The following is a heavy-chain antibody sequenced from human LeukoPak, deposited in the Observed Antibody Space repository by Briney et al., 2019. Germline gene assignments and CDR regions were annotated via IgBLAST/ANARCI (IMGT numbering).Heavy chain of an antibody. CDR1: GGSISSYY. V-gene: IGHV4-59*01. CDR3: ARIGGSFHAEYFQHWGQGTLVTVASDGILLCRPGVLALLSQCDNWFDP. J-gene: IGHJ5*02. CDR2: IYYSGST. Sequence: SETLSLTCTVSGGSISSYYWSWIRQPPGKGLEWIGYIYYSGSTNYNPSLKSRVTISVDTSKNQFSLKLSSVTAADTAVYYCARIGGSFHAEYFQHWGQGTLVTVASDGILLCRPGVLALLSQCDNWFDPWGQGTLVTVSS. D-gene: IGHD1-26*01.